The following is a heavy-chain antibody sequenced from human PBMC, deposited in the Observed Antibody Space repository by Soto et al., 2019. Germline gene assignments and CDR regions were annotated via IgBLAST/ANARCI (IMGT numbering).Heavy chain of an antibody. CDR1: GYRFTPHG. CDR2: ISGNDGKT. V-gene: IGHV1-18*01. J-gene: IGHJ4*02. Sequence: DSLKVSCKTYGYRFTPHGISWVRQAPGQGLEWMGWISGNDGKTKYARKFQGRVTMTTDTSTSTAYMEMNSLRHDDTAVYYCARDFYPLAYYFDYWGQGTLVTVS. CDR3: ARDFYPLAYYFDY.